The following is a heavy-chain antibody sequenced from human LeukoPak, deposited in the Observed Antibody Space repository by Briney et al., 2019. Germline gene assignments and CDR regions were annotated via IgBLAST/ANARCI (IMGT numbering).Heavy chain of an antibody. CDR1: GGTFSSYA. CDR3: ASRGVTTYYYYYYMDV. Sequence: GASVKVSCKASGGTFSSYAISWVRQAPGQGLEWMGGIIPIFGTANYAQKFQGRVTITADKSTSTAYMELSSLRSEDTAVYYCASRGVTTYYYYYYMDVWGKGTTVTVSS. CDR2: IIPIFGTA. D-gene: IGHD4-17*01. V-gene: IGHV1-69*06. J-gene: IGHJ6*03.